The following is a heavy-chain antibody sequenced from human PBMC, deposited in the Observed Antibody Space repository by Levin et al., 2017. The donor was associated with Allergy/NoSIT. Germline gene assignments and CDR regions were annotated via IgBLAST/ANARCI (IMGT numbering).Heavy chain of an antibody. CDR3: ARDRGDYCSGGNCHYFYYYGFDV. Sequence: GGSLRLSCVGSGFTFSDHAMGWVRQAPGKGLEWVSLITGGGAGIFYADSVKGRFTLSRDNFKNTLYLEMNSLRAEDTAVYFCARDRGDYCSGGNCHYFYYYGFDVWGQGTTVTVS. D-gene: IGHD2-15*01. V-gene: IGHV3-23*01. CDR1: GFTFSDHA. J-gene: IGHJ6*02. CDR2: ITGGGAGI.